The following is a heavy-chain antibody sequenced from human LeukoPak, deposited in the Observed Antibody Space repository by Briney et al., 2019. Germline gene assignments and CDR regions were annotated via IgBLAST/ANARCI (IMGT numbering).Heavy chain of an antibody. J-gene: IGHJ6*03. Sequence: GGSLRLSCAASGFTFSSYAMSWVRQAPGKGLEWDSAISGSGGSTYYADSVKGRFTISRDNSKNTLYLQMNSLRAEDTAVYYCAKDSNYDILTGYQPPSLYYYYYMDVWGKGTTVTVSS. V-gene: IGHV3-23*01. CDR1: GFTFSSYA. CDR2: ISGSGGST. CDR3: AKDSNYDILTGYQPPSLYYYYYMDV. D-gene: IGHD3-9*01.